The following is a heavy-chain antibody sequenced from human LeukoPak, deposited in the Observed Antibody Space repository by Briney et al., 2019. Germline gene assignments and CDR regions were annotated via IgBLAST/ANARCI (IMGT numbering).Heavy chain of an antibody. J-gene: IGHJ6*03. D-gene: IGHD2-2*01. CDR3: AKDHRYCSSTSCYDPLYYYYHFYMDV. CDR1: GFTFSSYG. Sequence: GGSLRLSWAASGFTFSSYGMHWVRQAPGKGLEWVAFIRYDGSNKYYADSVKGRFTISRDNSKNTLYLQMNSLRAEDTAVYYCAKDHRYCSSTSCYDPLYYYYHFYMDVWGKGTTVTVSS. V-gene: IGHV3-30*02. CDR2: IRYDGSNK.